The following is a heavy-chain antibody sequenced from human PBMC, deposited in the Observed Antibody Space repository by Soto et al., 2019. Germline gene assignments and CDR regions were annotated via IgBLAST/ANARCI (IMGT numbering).Heavy chain of an antibody. CDR2: INAGNGNT. D-gene: IGHD1-1*01. J-gene: IGHJ6*02. CDR3: ARAYNWNDAHGMDV. CDR1: GCTLTSYA. V-gene: IGHV1-3*01. Sequence: QVQLVQSGAEVKKPGASVKVSCKASGCTLTSYAMHWVRQAPGQRLEWMGWINAGNGNTKYSQKFQGRVTITRDTSASTAYMELSSLRSEDTAVYYCARAYNWNDAHGMDVWGQGTTVTVSS.